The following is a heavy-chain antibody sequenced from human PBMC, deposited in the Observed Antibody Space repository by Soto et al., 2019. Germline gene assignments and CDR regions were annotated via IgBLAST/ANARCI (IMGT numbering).Heavy chain of an antibody. V-gene: IGHV3-7*01. CDR3: ARDLVVVVAASWFDP. D-gene: IGHD2-15*01. J-gene: IGHJ5*02. CDR2: IKQDGSEK. CDR1: GFTFSSYW. Sequence: GGSLRLSCAASGFTFSSYWMSWVRQAPGKGLEWVANIKQDGSEKYYVDSVKGRLTISRDNAKNSLYLQMNSLRAEDTAVYYCARDLVVVVAASWFDPWGQGTLVTVSS.